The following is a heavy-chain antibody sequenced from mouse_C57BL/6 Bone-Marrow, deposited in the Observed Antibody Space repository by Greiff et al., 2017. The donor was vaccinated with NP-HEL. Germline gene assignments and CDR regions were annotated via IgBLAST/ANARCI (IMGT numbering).Heavy chain of an antibody. CDR1: GFSLTSYA. Sequence: VKLMESGPGLVAPSQSLSITCTVSGFSLTSYAISWVRQPPGKGLEWLGVIWTGGGTNYNSALKSRLSISKDNSKSQVFLKMNSLQTDDTARYYCARNYHDYDDYYAMDYWGQGTSVTVSS. V-gene: IGHV2-9-1*01. CDR3: ARNYHDYDDYYAMDY. J-gene: IGHJ4*01. D-gene: IGHD2-4*01. CDR2: IWTGGGT.